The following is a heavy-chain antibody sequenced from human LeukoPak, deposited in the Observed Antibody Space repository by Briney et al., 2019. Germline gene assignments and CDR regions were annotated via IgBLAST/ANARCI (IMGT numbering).Heavy chain of an antibody. D-gene: IGHD4-11*01. Sequence: SETLSLTCTVSGGSISTYYWSWIRQPPGKGLEWIGYIYYSGSTNYNPSLKSRVTISVDTSKNQFSLKLSSVTAADTAVYYCARRPRSTVTTMHDYWGQGTLVTVSS. CDR3: ARRPRSTVTTMHDY. CDR1: GGSISTYY. CDR2: IYYSGST. J-gene: IGHJ4*02. V-gene: IGHV4-59*12.